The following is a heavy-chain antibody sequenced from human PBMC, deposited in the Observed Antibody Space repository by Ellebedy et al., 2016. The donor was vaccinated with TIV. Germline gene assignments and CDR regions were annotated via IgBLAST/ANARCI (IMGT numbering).Heavy chain of an antibody. Sequence: GESLKISCAASGFTVNSYFMTWVRQAPGKGLGWASLIYKDGGTNYTDSVLGRLTISRDNSENTLYLQMDSLRAEVTAVYYCARDPGGGGNYGDNWFDPWGQGTLVTVSS. CDR2: IYKDGGT. V-gene: IGHV3-66*01. D-gene: IGHD4-17*01. CDR1: GFTVNSYF. J-gene: IGHJ5*02. CDR3: ARDPGGGGNYGDNWFDP.